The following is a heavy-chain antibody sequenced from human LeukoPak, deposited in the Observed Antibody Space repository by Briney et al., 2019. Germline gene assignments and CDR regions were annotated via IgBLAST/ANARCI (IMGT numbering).Heavy chain of an antibody. CDR1: GFTFDDYA. J-gene: IGHJ6*03. CDR3: AKGYTPGAYYYYYMDV. D-gene: IGHD3-16*02. CDR2: ISWNSGSV. Sequence: GGSLRLSCAASGFTFDDYAMHWVRQAPGKGLEWVSGISWNSGSVGYADSVKGRFTISRDDSRNTLYVQMNSLRAEDTAVYYCAKGYTPGAYYYYYMDVWGKGTTVTISS. V-gene: IGHV3-9*01.